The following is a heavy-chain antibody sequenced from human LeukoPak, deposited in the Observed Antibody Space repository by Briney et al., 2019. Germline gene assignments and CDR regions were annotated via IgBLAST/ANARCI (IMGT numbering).Heavy chain of an antibody. J-gene: IGHJ4*02. Sequence: SETLSLTCTVSGGSISSYYWSWIRQPPGKGLEWIGYIYYSGSTNYNPSLKSRVTISVDTSKNQFSLKLSSVTAADTAVYYRARETVGATGFDYWGQGTLVTVSS. CDR2: IYYSGST. CDR1: GGSISSYY. D-gene: IGHD1-26*01. CDR3: ARETVGATGFDY. V-gene: IGHV4-59*01.